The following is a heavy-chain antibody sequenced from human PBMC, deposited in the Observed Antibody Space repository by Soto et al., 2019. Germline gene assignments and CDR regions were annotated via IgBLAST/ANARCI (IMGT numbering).Heavy chain of an antibody. CDR3: ARGGQDFWSGPFDY. CDR1: GGSISNYY. D-gene: IGHD3-3*01. J-gene: IGHJ4*02. CDR2: IDTSGST. Sequence: SETLSLTCTVSGGSISNYYCNWIRQPAGKGLEWIGRIDTSGSTNYNPSLKGRVTMSVDTSKQEFSLKLSSVTAADTALYYCARGGQDFWSGPFDYWGRGAWSPSPQ. V-gene: IGHV4-4*07.